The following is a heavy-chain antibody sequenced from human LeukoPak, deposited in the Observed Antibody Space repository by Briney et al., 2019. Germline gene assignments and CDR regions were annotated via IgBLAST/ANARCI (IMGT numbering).Heavy chain of an antibody. V-gene: IGHV1-69*13. CDR3: AEEMRVPAAIGYWFDP. CDR2: IIPIFGTA. J-gene: IGHJ5*02. D-gene: IGHD2-2*02. CDR1: GGTFSSYA. Sequence: ASVKVSCKASGGTFSSYAISWVRQAPGQGLEWMGGIIPIFGTANYAQKFQGRVTITADESTSTAYMELSSLRSEDTAVYYCAEEMRVPAAIGYWFDPWGQGTLVTVSS.